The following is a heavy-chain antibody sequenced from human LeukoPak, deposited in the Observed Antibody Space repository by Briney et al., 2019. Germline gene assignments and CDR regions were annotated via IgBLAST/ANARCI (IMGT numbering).Heavy chain of an antibody. Sequence: APVKVSCKASGYTFTSYGISWVRQAPGQGLEWMGWISAYNGNTNYAQKLQGRVTMTTDTSTSTAYMELRSLRSDDTAVYYCARVMVYAIPRYYYYYMDVWGKGTTVTVSS. CDR1: GYTFTSYG. CDR3: ARVMVYAIPRYYYYYMDV. J-gene: IGHJ6*03. V-gene: IGHV1-18*01. D-gene: IGHD2-8*01. CDR2: ISAYNGNT.